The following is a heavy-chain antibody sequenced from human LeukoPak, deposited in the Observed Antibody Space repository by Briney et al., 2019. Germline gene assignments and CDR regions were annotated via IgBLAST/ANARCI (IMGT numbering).Heavy chain of an antibody. CDR1: GGSISSSNW. CDR3: ARVKVTMVRGVIIGVDFDY. CDR2: IYHSGST. D-gene: IGHD3-10*01. Sequence: PSETLSLTCAVSGGSISSSNWWSWVRQPPGKGLEWIGEIYHSGSTNYNPSLKSRVTISVDKSKNQFSLKLSSVTAADTAVYYCARVKVTMVRGVIIGVDFDYWGQGTLVTVSS. V-gene: IGHV4-4*02. J-gene: IGHJ4*02.